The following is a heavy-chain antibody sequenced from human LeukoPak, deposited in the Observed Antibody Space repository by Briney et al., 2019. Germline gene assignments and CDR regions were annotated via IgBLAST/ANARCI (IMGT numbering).Heavy chain of an antibody. J-gene: IGHJ4*02. CDR2: IYHSGST. CDR3: TRDGSPYYFDY. V-gene: IGHV4-38-2*02. Sequence: SETLSLTCTVSGYSISRGSYWGWIRQPPGKGLEWIGSIYHSGSTYYNPSLKSRVTISVDTSKNQFSLKLSSVTAADTAVYYCTRDGSPYYFDYWGQGTLVTVSS. CDR1: GYSISRGSY.